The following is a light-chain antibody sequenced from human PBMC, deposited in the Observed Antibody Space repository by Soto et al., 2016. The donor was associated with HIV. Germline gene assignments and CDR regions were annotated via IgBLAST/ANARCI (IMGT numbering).Light chain of an antibody. CDR3: LQDFNYPPT. Sequence: DIQMTQSPSSVSASVGDRVTITCRASQGITRSLAWYQQKPGKAPKLLIYGASNLQSGVPSRFSGSGSGTDFTLTISSLQPEDFAIYYCLQDFNYPPTFGQGTKVEIK. CDR1: QGITRS. CDR2: GAS. J-gene: IGKJ1*01. V-gene: IGKV1-12*01.